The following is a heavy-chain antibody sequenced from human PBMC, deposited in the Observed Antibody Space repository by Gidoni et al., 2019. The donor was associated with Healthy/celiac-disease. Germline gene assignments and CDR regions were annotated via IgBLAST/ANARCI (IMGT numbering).Heavy chain of an antibody. D-gene: IGHD4-17*01. CDR2: IYYSGST. Sequence: QLQLQESGPGLVKPSETLSLTCTVSGGSISSSSYYWGWIRQPPGKGLEWIGSIYYSGSTYYNPSLKSRVTISVDTSKNQFSLKLSSVTAADTAVYYCARHPMTTVTVHFDYWGQGTLVTVSS. V-gene: IGHV4-39*01. J-gene: IGHJ4*02. CDR1: GGSISSSSYY. CDR3: ARHPMTTVTVHFDY.